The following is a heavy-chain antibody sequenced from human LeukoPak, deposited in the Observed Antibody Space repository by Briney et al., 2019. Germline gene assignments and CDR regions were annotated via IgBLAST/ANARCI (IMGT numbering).Heavy chain of an antibody. CDR1: GFTFSSYA. Sequence: GGSLRLSCAASGFTFSSYAMSWVRQAPGKGLDWVSAISGSGGNTYYADSVKGRVTISRDNSKNTLFLQLNSLRAEDAAVYYCAKTYMWSIDAFHIWGQGTMVTVSS. V-gene: IGHV3-23*01. CDR2: ISGSGGNT. D-gene: IGHD2-8*02. CDR3: AKTYMWSIDAFHI. J-gene: IGHJ3*02.